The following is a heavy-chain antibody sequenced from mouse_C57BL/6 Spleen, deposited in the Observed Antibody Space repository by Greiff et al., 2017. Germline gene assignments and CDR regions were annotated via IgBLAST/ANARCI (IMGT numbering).Heavy chain of an antibody. CDR2: ISDGGSYT. CDR1: GFTFSSYA. Sequence: EVHLVESGGGLVKPGGSLKLSCAASGFTFSSYAMSWVRQTPEKRLEWVATISDGGSYTYYPDNVKGRFTISRDNAKNNLYLQMSHLKSEDRAMYYCARGGSTTRGVYFAYWGQGTTLTVSS. CDR3: ARGGSTTRGVYFAY. J-gene: IGHJ2*01. V-gene: IGHV5-4*01. D-gene: IGHD2-14*01.